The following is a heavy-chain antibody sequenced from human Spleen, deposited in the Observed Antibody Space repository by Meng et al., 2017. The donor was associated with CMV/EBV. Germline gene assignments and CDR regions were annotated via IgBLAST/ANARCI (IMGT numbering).Heavy chain of an antibody. Sequence: GESLKISCGASGFTFSSYAMHWVRQAPGKGPEWISHISSSSGTIYYADSVKGRFIISRDNAKNSVYLQMNSLRAEDTAVYYCARDSQWLVFFDYWGQGTLVTVSS. J-gene: IGHJ4*02. V-gene: IGHV3-48*04. CDR3: ARDSQWLVFFDY. D-gene: IGHD6-19*01. CDR1: GFTFSSYA. CDR2: ISSSSGTI.